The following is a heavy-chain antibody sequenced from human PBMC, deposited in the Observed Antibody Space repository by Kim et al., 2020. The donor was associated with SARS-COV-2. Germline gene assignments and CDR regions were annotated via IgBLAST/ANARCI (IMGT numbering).Heavy chain of an antibody. CDR3: TTDFGRRPRRIAAVGYFQH. J-gene: IGHJ1*01. Sequence: GGSLRLSCAASGFTFSNAWMSWVRQAPGKGLEWVGRIKSKTDGGTTDYAAPVKGRFTISRDDSKNTLYLQMNSLKTEDTAVYYCTTDFGRRPRRIAAVGYFQHWGQGTLVTVSS. CDR1: GFTFSNAW. CDR2: IKSKTDGGTT. V-gene: IGHV3-15*01. D-gene: IGHD6-13*01.